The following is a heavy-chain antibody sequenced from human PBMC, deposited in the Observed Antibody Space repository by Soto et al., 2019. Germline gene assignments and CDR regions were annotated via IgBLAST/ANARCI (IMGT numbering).Heavy chain of an antibody. D-gene: IGHD1-26*01. J-gene: IGHJ6*02. V-gene: IGHV1-69*13. CDR1: GGTFDNFI. CDR2: IVPMLGTP. Sequence: ASVKVSCKASGGTFDNFIMNWVRQTPGRGLEWMGGIVPMLGTPTYAEKFKGRVTISATGSASTMYMEVTSLRSEDTAIYYCARNGTYSSSLSQYSGMDVWGQGTTVTVSS. CDR3: ARNGTYSSSLSQYSGMDV.